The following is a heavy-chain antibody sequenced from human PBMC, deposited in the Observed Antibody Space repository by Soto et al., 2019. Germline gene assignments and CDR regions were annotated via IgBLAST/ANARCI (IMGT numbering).Heavy chain of an antibody. D-gene: IGHD6-6*01. V-gene: IGHV1-46*01. CDR3: ARDREDSSSSSEVDP. CDR1: GYTFTSYY. CDR2: INPSGGST. J-gene: IGHJ5*02. Sequence: QVQLVQSGAEVKKPGASVKVSCKASGYTFTSYYMHWVRQAPGQGLEWMGIINPSGGSTSYAQKFKGRVKMTRDTSKSTVYMELSSLRSEDTAVYYCARDREDSSSSSEVDPWGQGTLVTVSS.